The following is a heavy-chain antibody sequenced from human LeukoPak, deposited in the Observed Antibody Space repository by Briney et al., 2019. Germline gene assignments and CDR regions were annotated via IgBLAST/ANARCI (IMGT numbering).Heavy chain of an antibody. D-gene: IGHD3-22*01. CDR3: ARAFYDSSGYYYAVYFDY. V-gene: IGHV1-2*02. CDR2: INPNSGGT. J-gene: IGHJ4*02. CDR1: GYTFTGYY. Sequence: ASVKVSCKASGYTFTGYYMHWVRQAPGQGLEWMGWINPNSGGTNYAQKFQGRVTMTRDTSISTAYMELSRLRSDDTAVYYCARAFYDSSGYYYAVYFDYWGQGTLVTVSS.